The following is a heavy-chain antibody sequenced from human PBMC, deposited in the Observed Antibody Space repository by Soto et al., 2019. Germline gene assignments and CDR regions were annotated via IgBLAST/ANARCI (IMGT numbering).Heavy chain of an antibody. CDR3: ARDGVVRTAFCGYLDY. CDR1: GFTFSGYG. D-gene: IGHD1-1*01. V-gene: IGHV3-33*01. Sequence: QVQLVESGGGVVQPGRSLRLSCVASGFTFSGYGMHWVRQAPGKGLEWVAIIRYDGSNIYYADSVGGRFAISRDNSKNTFCLEMDSLGAEGTAVYYCARDGVVRTAFCGYLDYWVQGDLVTVSS. CDR2: IRYDGSNI. J-gene: IGHJ4*02.